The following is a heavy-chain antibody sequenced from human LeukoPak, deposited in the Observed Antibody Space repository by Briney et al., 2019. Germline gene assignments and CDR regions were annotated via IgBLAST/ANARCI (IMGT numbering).Heavy chain of an antibody. D-gene: IGHD3-22*01. J-gene: IGHJ4*02. V-gene: IGHV3-23*01. CDR2: ISGSGDKT. Sequence: SGGSLRLSCAASGFTFSSNGMSWVRKAPGKELEWVSSISGSGDKTYYADSVKGRFTISRDNPKSTMYLQMNSLRAEDTAVYHCAKTNGYYDLWGQGTLVIVSS. CDR3: AKTNGYYDL. CDR1: GFTFSSNG.